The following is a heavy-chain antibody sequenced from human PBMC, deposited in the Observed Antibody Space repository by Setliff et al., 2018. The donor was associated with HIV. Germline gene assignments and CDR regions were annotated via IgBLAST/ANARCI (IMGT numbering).Heavy chain of an antibody. V-gene: IGHV4-59*01. CDR3: ARASYSYDSTGYLY. CDR2: IYYSGRT. J-gene: IGHJ4*02. D-gene: IGHD3-22*01. Sequence: SETLSLTCTVSGGSISTFYWSWIRQPPGKGLEWIGYIYYSGRTNYNPSLDSRVTMSVDTSKNQFSLKLSSVTAADTAVYYCARASYSYDSTGYLYWGQGTLVTVSS. CDR1: GGSISTFY.